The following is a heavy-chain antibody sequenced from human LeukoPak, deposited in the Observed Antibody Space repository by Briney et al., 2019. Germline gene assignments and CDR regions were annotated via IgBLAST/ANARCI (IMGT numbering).Heavy chain of an antibody. Sequence: PSETLSLTCTVSGGSTSSDYWSWIRQSPGKGLEWVGYVYNSGDTGKNPSLKSRVTILLDTSKNQCSLKLTSVSAADTAVYYCARLKLGAYFDLWGRGTLVAVSS. D-gene: IGHD3-16*01. V-gene: IGHV4-59*08. CDR1: GGSTSSDY. J-gene: IGHJ2*01. CDR2: VYNSGDT. CDR3: ARLKLGAYFDL.